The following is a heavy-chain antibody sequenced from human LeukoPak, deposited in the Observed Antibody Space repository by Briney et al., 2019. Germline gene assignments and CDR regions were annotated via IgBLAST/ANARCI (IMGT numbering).Heavy chain of an antibody. CDR3: AKVAAHSSGWYDY. CDR2: IWYDGSNK. J-gene: IGHJ4*02. D-gene: IGHD6-19*01. CDR1: GFTFSSYG. Sequence: GGSLRLSCAASGFTFSSYGMHSVRQAPGKGLEWVAVIWYDGSNKYYADSVKGRFTISRDNSKNTLYLQMNSLRAEHTAVYYCAKVAAHSSGWYDYWGQGTLVTVSS. V-gene: IGHV3-33*06.